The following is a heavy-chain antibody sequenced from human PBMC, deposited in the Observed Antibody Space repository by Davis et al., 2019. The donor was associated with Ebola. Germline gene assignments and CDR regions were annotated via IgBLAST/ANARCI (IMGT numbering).Heavy chain of an antibody. CDR2: ISGSGGST. CDR1: GFTFSRYA. V-gene: IGHV3-23*01. J-gene: IGHJ4*02. Sequence: PGGSLRLSCAASGFTFSRYAMSWVRQAPGKGLEWVSGISGSGGSTYYADSVKGRFTISRDNSKNTMYVQMNSLRAEDTAVYYCAKLPWAPVPDYFDYWGQGTLVTVSS. CDR3: AKLPWAPVPDYFDY. D-gene: IGHD1-26*01.